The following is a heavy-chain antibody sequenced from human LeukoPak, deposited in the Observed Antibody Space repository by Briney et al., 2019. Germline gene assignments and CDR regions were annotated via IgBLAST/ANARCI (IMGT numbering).Heavy chain of an antibody. D-gene: IGHD5-24*01. J-gene: IGHJ4*02. V-gene: IGHV1-2*02. CDR1: GYTFTGYY. CDR3: ARDLQLREMATMVFDY. CDR2: INPNSGGT. Sequence: ASVKVSCKASGYTFTGYYLYWVRQAPGQGLEWMGWINPNSGGTNYAQKFQGRVTMTRDTSISTAYMELSRLRSDDTAVYYCARDLQLREMATMVFDYWGQGTLVTVSS.